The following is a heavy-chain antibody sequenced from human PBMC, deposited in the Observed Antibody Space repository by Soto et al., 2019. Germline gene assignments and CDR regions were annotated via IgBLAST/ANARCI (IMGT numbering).Heavy chain of an antibody. CDR1: GGSISSGGYS. CDR2: IYHSGST. V-gene: IGHV4-30-2*01. J-gene: IGHJ1*01. CDR3: ARDSSGWYLYFQH. Sequence: QLQLQESGSGLVKPSQTLSLTCAVSGGSISSGGYSWSWIRQPPGKGLEWIGYIYHSGSTYYNPSRKSRVTISVDRSKNQFSLKLSSVTAADTAVYYCARDSSGWYLYFQHWGQGTLVTVSS. D-gene: IGHD6-19*01.